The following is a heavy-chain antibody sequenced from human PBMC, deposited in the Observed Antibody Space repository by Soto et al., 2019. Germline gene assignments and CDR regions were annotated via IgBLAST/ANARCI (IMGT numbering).Heavy chain of an antibody. D-gene: IGHD3-16*01. CDR2: ISGSGGRS. Sequence: WGPLRLSCAASGFTFSNYAMSRVLQGPGKGLEWVSGISGSGGRSYYADSVKGRFTISRDNSKSTLYLQMNSLRAEDTAVYYCAKAYFVWSSEQPYYFDYWGQGTLVTVSS. CDR3: AKAYFVWSSEQPYYFDY. CDR1: GFTFSNYA. J-gene: IGHJ4*02. V-gene: IGHV3-23*01.